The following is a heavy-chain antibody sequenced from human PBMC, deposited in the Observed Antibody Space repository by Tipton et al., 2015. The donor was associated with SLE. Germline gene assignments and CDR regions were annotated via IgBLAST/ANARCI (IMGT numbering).Heavy chain of an antibody. J-gene: IGHJ4*02. Sequence: TLSLTCAVSGYSISSGYYWGRIRQPPGKGLEWIGSIYHSGSTYYNPPLKSRVTISVDTSKNQFSLKLSSVTAADTAVYYCARETSSLFDYWGQGTLVTVSS. D-gene: IGHD6-19*01. CDR2: IYHSGST. CDR3: ARETSSLFDY. CDR1: GYSISSGYY. V-gene: IGHV4-38-2*02.